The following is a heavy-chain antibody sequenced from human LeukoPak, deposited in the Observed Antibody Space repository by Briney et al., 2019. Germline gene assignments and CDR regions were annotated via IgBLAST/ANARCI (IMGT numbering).Heavy chain of an antibody. CDR3: ARSSTRPRYNWFDP. D-gene: IGHD2-2*01. J-gene: IGHJ5*02. Sequence: ASVKVSCKASGYTFTGYYMHWVRQAPGQGLEWMGWINPNSGGTNYAQKFQGRVTMTGDTSISTAYMELSRLRSDDTAVYYCARSSTRPRYNWFDPWGQGTLVTVSS. CDR1: GYTFTGYY. V-gene: IGHV1-2*02. CDR2: INPNSGGT.